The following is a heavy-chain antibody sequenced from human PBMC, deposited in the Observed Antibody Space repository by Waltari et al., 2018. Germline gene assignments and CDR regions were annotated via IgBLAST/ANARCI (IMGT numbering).Heavy chain of an antibody. J-gene: IGHJ4*02. CDR1: GFTFDDYT. CDR2: ISWDGGST. D-gene: IGHD4-17*01. Sequence: EVQLVESGGVVVQPGGSLRLSCAASGFTFDDYTMHWVRQAPGKGLEWVSLISWDGGSTYYADSVKCRFTISRDNSKNSLYLQMNSLRTEDTALYYCAKDLDYGDYSSPDYWGQGTLVTVSS. CDR3: AKDLDYGDYSSPDY. V-gene: IGHV3-43*01.